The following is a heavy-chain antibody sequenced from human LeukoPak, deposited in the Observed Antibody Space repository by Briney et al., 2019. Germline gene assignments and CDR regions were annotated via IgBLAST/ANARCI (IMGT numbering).Heavy chain of an antibody. CDR1: GFTFDDYG. V-gene: IGHV3-20*04. CDR3: AKEIAVAGRPLLDS. D-gene: IGHD6-19*01. J-gene: IGHJ4*02. CDR2: INWNGGST. Sequence: GGSLRLSCAASGFTFDDYGMSWVRQAPGKGLEWVSGINWNGGSTGYADSVKGRFTISRDNAKNSLYLQMNSLRADDTAVYYCAKEIAVAGRPLLDSWGQGTLVTVSS.